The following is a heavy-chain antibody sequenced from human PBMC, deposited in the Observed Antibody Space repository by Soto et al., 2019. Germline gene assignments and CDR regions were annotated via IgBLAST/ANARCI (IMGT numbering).Heavy chain of an antibody. J-gene: IGHJ4*02. CDR1: GGSFSGYY. V-gene: IGHV4-34*01. CDR3: ASRGAAAGSPPYFDY. D-gene: IGHD6-13*01. Sequence: SETLSLTCAVYGGSFSGYYWSWIRQPPGKGLEWIGEINHSGSTNYNPSLKSRVTISVDTSKNQFSLKLSSVTAADTAVYYCASRGAAAGSPPYFDYWGQGTLVTVSS. CDR2: INHSGST.